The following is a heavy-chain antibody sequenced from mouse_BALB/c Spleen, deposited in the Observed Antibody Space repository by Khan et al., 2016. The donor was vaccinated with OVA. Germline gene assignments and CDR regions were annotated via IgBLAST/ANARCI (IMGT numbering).Heavy chain of an antibody. CDR1: GYTFTDYT. CDR2: IDPKNGVA. V-gene: IGHV1-18*01. D-gene: IGHD1-1*01. CDR3: ARSLQNGSMDY. Sequence: EVQLQQSGPELVKPGASVKISCESSGYTFTDYTMHWVKQSHGKSLEWIGSIDPKNGVANYNQKFKGKATLTVDKSSSAAYMELRTLPSDDSAVYYCARSLQNGSMDYWGQGTSVTVSA. J-gene: IGHJ4*01.